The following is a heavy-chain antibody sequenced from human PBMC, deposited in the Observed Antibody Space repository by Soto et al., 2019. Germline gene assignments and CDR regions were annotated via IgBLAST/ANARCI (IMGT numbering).Heavy chain of an antibody. J-gene: IGHJ4*02. D-gene: IGHD6-6*01. CDR2: IYYSGST. CDR3: ARGVRYSSSSDYFDY. V-gene: IGHV4-31*03. Sequence: SETLSLTCTVSGGSISSGGYYWSWIRQHPGRGLEWIGYIYYSGSTYYNPSLKSRVTISVDTSKNQFSLKLSSVTAADTAVYYCARGVRYSSSSDYFDYWGQGTLVTVSS. CDR1: GGSISSGGYY.